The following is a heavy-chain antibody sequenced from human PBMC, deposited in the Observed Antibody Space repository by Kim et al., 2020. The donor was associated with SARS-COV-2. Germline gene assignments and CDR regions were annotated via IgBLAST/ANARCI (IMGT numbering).Heavy chain of an antibody. CDR2: ISSSSSTI. CDR1: GFTFSSYS. J-gene: IGHJ6*02. Sequence: GGSLRLSCAASGFTFSSYSMNWVRQAPGKGLEWVSYISSSSSTIYYADSVKGRFTISRDNAKNSLYLQMNSLRDEDTAVYYCARGIAAAGSGGGYYYYYYGMDVWGQGTTVTVSS. D-gene: IGHD6-13*01. V-gene: IGHV3-48*02. CDR3: ARGIAAAGSGGGYYYYYYGMDV.